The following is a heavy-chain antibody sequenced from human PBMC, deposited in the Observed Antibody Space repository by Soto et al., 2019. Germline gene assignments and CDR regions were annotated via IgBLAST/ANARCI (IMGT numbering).Heavy chain of an antibody. CDR1: GGFIGSSSYY. CDR2: IYYSGST. V-gene: IGHV4-39*01. D-gene: IGHD3-16*01. J-gene: IGHJ4*02. CDR3: ARNFGGSVIRYLVCHDY. Sequence: SQTLSLPYTGSGGFIGSSSYYWRWIRQPPEKGLEWIGSIYYSGSTYYNPSLKSRVTISVDTSKNQFSLKLSSVTAADTAVYYCARNFGGSVIRYLVCHDYWGQGTLVT.